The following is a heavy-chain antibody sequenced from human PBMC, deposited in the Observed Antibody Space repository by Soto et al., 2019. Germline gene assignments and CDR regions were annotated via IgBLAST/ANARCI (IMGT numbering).Heavy chain of an antibody. D-gene: IGHD2-15*01. Sequence: PSETLSLTCTVSGGSISSYYWSWIRQPPGKGLEWIGYIYYSGSTNYNPSLKSRVTISVDTSKNQFSLKLSSVTAADTAVYYCAGYPSPNPRYCSGGSCYSIPFDYWGQGTLVTVSS. CDR1: GGSISSYY. CDR2: IYYSGST. V-gene: IGHV4-59*01. J-gene: IGHJ4*02. CDR3: AGYPSPNPRYCSGGSCYSIPFDY.